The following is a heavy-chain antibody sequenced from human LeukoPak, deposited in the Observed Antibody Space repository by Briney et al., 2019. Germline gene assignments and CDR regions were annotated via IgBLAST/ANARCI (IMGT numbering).Heavy chain of an antibody. CDR2: INPSGGST. CDR1: GYTFTSYY. D-gene: IGHD2-15*01. J-gene: IGHJ4*02. CDR3: AREDIVVVVSFDC. Sequence: ASVKVSCKASGYTFTSYYMHWVRQAPGQGLEWMGIINPSGGSTSYAQKFQGRVTMTRDMSTSTVYMELSSLRSEDTAVYYCAREDIVVVVSFDCWGQGTLVTVSS. V-gene: IGHV1-46*01.